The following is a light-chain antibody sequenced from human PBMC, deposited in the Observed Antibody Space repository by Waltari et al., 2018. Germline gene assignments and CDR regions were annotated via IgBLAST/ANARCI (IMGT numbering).Light chain of an antibody. CDR1: QGINIY. CDR3: QQLNSYPVT. V-gene: IGKV1-9*01. J-gene: IGKJ2*01. CDR2: AAS. Sequence: DIQLTQSPSFLSASVGDRVTITCRASQGINIYLAWDQQKPGKAPKLLIYAASTLQSGFPSRFSGSGSGTEFTLTISSLQPEDFATYYCQQLNSYPVTFGQGTKLEIK.